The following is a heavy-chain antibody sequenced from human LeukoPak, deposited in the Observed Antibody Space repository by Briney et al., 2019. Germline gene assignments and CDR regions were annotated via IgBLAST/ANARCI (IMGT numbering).Heavy chain of an antibody. CDR1: GFTLTSSG. CDR3: TSERVAAGGGRYYSDR. Sequence: PGGSLRLSCAASGFTLTSSGMNWVRQAPGKGLEWVSSISISSSYIWYADSVRGRFTISRDNAKNSLYLQMNSLRAEDTAVYFCTSERVAAGGGRYYSDRWGQGTLVTVSS. V-gene: IGHV3-21*01. J-gene: IGHJ4*02. CDR2: ISISSSYI. D-gene: IGHD6-13*01.